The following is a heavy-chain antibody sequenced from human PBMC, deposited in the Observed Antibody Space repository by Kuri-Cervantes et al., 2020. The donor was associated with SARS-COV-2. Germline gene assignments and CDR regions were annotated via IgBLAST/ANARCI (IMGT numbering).Heavy chain of an antibody. J-gene: IGHJ2*01. V-gene: IGHV1-18*01. Sequence: ASVKVSCKASGYTFTSHGISWVRQAPGQGLEWMGWISAYNGNTNYTQKLQDRVTMTTDTSTSTAYMELRSLRSDDAAVYYCARTPLIVVVTAIQWYFDLWGRGTLVTVSS. CDR2: ISAYNGNT. CDR1: GYTFTSHG. D-gene: IGHD2-21*02. CDR3: ARTPLIVVVTAIQWYFDL.